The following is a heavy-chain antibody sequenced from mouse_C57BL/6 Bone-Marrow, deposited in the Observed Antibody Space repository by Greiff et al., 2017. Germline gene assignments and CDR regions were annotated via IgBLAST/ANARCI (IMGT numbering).Heavy chain of an antibody. V-gene: IGHV1-81*01. CDR1: GYTFTSYG. D-gene: IGHD1-1*01. CDR2: IYPRSGNN. Sequence: VQLQQSGAELARPGASVKLSCKASGYTFTSYGISWVKQRTGQGLEWIGEIYPRSGNNYYNEKFKGKATLTADKSSSTAYMELRSLTSEDSAVYFCARASFITTVVDFDYWGQGTTLTVSS. CDR3: ARASFITTVVDFDY. J-gene: IGHJ2*01.